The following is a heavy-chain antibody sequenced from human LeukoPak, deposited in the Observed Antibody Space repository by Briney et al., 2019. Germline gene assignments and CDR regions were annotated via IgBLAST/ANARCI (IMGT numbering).Heavy chain of an antibody. Sequence: PGGSLRLSCAASGFTFSSYGMHWVRQAPGKGLEWVAVISYDGSNKYYADSVKGRFTISRDNSKNTLYLQMNSLRAEDTAVYYCANWNYGYYLDYWGQGTLVTVSS. V-gene: IGHV3-30*18. CDR1: GFTFSSYG. D-gene: IGHD1-7*01. J-gene: IGHJ4*02. CDR3: ANWNYGYYLDY. CDR2: ISYDGSNK.